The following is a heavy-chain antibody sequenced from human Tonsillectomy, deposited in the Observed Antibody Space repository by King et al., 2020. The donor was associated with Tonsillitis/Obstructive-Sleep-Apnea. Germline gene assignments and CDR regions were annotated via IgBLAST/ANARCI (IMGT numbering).Heavy chain of an antibody. Sequence: VQLVESGGGVVQPGGSLRLSCAASGFTFDDYAMHWVRQAPGKGLEWVSLISGHGGSTYYADSMKGRFTISRDNSKNSLYLQMNTLRTEDTALYFCAKALGGVLCSISCSKGAFDIWGQGTMVTVS. CDR1: GFTFDDYA. V-gene: IGHV3-43*02. D-gene: IGHD2-2*01. CDR3: AKALGGVLCSISCSKGAFDI. CDR2: ISGHGGST. J-gene: IGHJ3*02.